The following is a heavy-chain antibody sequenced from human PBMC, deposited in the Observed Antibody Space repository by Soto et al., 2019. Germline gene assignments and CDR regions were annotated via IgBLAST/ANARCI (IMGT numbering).Heavy chain of an antibody. D-gene: IGHD1-26*01. J-gene: IGHJ5*02. V-gene: IGHV5-51*01. Sequence: EVQLVQSGAEVKKPGESLKISCKGSGYSFTSYWIGWVRQMPGKGLEWMGIIYPGDSDTRYSPSFQGQVTISADKSISTAYLQWSSLKASDTAMYYCARFVIVGAEGLNWFDPWGQGTLVTVSS. CDR1: GYSFTSYW. CDR3: ARFVIVGAEGLNWFDP. CDR2: IYPGDSDT.